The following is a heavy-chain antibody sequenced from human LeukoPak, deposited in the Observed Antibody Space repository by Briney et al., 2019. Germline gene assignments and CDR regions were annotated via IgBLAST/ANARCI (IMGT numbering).Heavy chain of an antibody. CDR1: GGSISSGGYY. CDR2: IYYSGST. Sequence: PSETLSLTCTVSGGSISSGGYYWSWIRQHPGKGLEWLGYIYYSGSTYYNPSLKSRVTISVDTSKNQFSLKLSSVTAADTAVYYCASRDGYNYVSAFDIWGQGTMVTVSS. D-gene: IGHD5-24*01. V-gene: IGHV4-31*03. CDR3: ASRDGYNYVSAFDI. J-gene: IGHJ3*02.